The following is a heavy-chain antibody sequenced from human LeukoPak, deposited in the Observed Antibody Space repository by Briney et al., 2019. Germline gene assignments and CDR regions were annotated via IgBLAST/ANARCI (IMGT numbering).Heavy chain of an antibody. J-gene: IGHJ4*02. CDR2: INHSGST. CDR1: GGSFSGYY. V-gene: IGHV4-34*01. D-gene: IGHD5-18*01. CDR3: ARRYSYGFYYFDY. Sequence: SETLSLTCAVYGGSFSGYYWSWIRQPPGKGLEWIGEINHSGSTYYNPSLKSRVTISVDRSKNQFSLRVNSVTAADTAVYFCARRYSYGFYYFDYWGQGTLVTVSS.